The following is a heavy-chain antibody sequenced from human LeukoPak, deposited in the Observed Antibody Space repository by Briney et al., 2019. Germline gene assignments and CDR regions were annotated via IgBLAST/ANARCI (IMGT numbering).Heavy chain of an antibody. D-gene: IGHD3-10*01. CDR1: GGSISSYY. Sequence: PSETLSLTCTVSGGSISSYYWSWIRQPPGKGLEWIGYIYYSGSTNYNPSPKSRVTISVDTSKNQFSLKLSSVTAADTAVYYCARDSGGYYFDYWGQGTLVTVSS. CDR3: ARDSGGYYFDY. CDR2: IYYSGST. J-gene: IGHJ4*02. V-gene: IGHV4-59*01.